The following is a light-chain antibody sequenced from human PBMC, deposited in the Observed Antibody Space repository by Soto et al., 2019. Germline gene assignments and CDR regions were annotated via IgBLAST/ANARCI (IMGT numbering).Light chain of an antibody. J-gene: IGKJ2*01. Sequence: EIVLTQSPGTLSLSPGERAALSCRASQSVGSDYLAWYQQKPGQAPRLLIYAASTRASDIPDRFSGSGSGTDFTLTISRLEPKDFAVYYWQQYGSPAPYTLGQGTYLEIK. CDR3: QQYGSPAPYT. CDR2: AAS. CDR1: QSVGSDY. V-gene: IGKV3-20*01.